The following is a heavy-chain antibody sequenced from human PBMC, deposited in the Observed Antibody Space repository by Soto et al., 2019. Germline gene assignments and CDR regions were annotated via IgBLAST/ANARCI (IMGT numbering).Heavy chain of an antibody. V-gene: IGHV4-34*01. CDR2: INHSGST. D-gene: IGHD6-6*01. CDR3: ARRIAARLAYYYYYGMDV. CDR1: GGSFSGYY. J-gene: IGHJ6*02. Sequence: NPSETLSLTCAVYGGSFSGYYWSWIRQPPGKGLEWIGEINHSGSTNYNPSLKSRVTISVDTSKNQFSLKLSSVTAADTAVYYCARRIAARLAYYYYYGMDVWGQGTTVTVSS.